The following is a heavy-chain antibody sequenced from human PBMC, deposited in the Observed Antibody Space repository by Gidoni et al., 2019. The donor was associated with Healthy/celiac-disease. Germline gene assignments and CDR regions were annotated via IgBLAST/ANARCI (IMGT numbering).Heavy chain of an antibody. Sequence: QVQLVESGGGVVQPGRSLRLSCAASGFTFSSYCMHWVRHAPGRGLEWVSVISYDGSNKYFADSVKGQFTISRDNSKNTLFLQMNSLRAEDTSVYYCAKDARGLDYWVQGTLVTVSS. V-gene: IGHV3-30*18. J-gene: IGHJ4*02. CDR3: AKDARGLDY. D-gene: IGHD6-6*01. CDR1: GFTFSSYC. CDR2: ISYDGSNK.